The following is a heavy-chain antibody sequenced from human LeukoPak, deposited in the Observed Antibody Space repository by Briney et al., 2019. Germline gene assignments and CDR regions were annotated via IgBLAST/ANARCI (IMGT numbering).Heavy chain of an antibody. D-gene: IGHD3-16*01. Sequence: GGSLRLSCAASGFTFRSYWMTWVRQAPGKGLEWVAFIRYDGSNKYYADSVKSRFTISRDNSKNTLYLQMNSLRVEDTAMYYCAKDGGEYFQHWGQGTLVTVSS. CDR3: AKDGGEYFQH. CDR2: IRYDGSNK. CDR1: GFTFRSYW. V-gene: IGHV3-30*02. J-gene: IGHJ1*01.